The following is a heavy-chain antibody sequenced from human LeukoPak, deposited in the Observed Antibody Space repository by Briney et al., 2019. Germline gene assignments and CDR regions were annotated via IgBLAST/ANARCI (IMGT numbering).Heavy chain of an antibody. CDR2: IYYSGST. V-gene: IGHV4-38-2*02. D-gene: IGHD4-11*01. CDR3: AREDSNYNYFDY. CDR1: GYSISSGYY. Sequence: PSETLSLTCTVSGYSISSGYYWSWIRQPPGKGLEWIGSIYYSGSTYYNPSLKSRVTISVDTSKNQFSLKLSSVTAADTAVYYCAREDSNYNYFDYWGQGTLVTVSS. J-gene: IGHJ4*02.